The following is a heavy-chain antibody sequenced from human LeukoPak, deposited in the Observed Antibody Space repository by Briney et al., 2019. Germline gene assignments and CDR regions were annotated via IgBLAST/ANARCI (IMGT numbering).Heavy chain of an antibody. CDR1: GFTFSSYW. Sequence: QSGGSLRLSCAASGFTFSSYWMNWVRQAPGKGLVWVSRIASDGSSTTYADSVKGRFSISRDNAKSTLYLQMNSLRAEDTAVYYCARGSTYYDSSGQVPFDYWGQGTPVTVSS. CDR3: ARGSTYYDSSGQVPFDY. D-gene: IGHD3-22*01. V-gene: IGHV3-74*01. CDR2: IASDGSST. J-gene: IGHJ4*02.